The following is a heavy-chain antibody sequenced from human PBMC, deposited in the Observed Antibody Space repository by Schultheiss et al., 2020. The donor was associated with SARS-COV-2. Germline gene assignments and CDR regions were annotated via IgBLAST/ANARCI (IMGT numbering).Heavy chain of an antibody. V-gene: IGHV3-7*03. CDR1: GFTFSSYA. J-gene: IGHJ2*01. Sequence: GGSLRLSCAASGFTFSSYAMHWVRQAPGKGLEWVANIKQDGSEKYYVDSVKGRFTISRDNAKNSLYLQMNSLRAEDTAVYYCAKTGPLGWYFDLWGRGTLVTVSS. CDR2: IKQDGSEK. CDR3: AKTGPLGWYFDL.